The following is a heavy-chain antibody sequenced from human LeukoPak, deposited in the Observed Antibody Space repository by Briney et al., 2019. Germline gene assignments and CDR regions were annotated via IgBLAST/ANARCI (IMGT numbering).Heavy chain of an antibody. Sequence: PGGSLRLSCAASGFTFSSYGMHWVRQAPGKGLEWVAFIRYDGSNKYYADSVKGRFTISRDNSKNTLYLQMNSLRAEDTAVYYCAKDEVLDYGGPVWGQGTLVTVPS. J-gene: IGHJ4*02. CDR2: IRYDGSNK. V-gene: IGHV3-30*02. D-gene: IGHD4-23*01. CDR3: AKDEVLDYGGPV. CDR1: GFTFSSYG.